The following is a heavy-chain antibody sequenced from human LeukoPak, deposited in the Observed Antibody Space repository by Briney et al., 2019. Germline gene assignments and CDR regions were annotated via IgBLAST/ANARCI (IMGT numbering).Heavy chain of an antibody. CDR3: ARDVERYFDWLFNFDY. CDR1: GFTFSSYA. J-gene: IGHJ4*02. Sequence: GGSLRLSCAASGFTFSSYAMHWVRQAPGKGLEWVAVISYDGSNKYYADSVKGRFTISRDNSKNTLYLQMNSLRAEDTAVYYCARDVERYFDWLFNFDYWGQGTLFTVSS. D-gene: IGHD3-9*01. CDR2: ISYDGSNK. V-gene: IGHV3-30*04.